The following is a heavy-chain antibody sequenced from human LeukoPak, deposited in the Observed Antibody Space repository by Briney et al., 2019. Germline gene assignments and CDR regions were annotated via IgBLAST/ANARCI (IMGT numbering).Heavy chain of an antibody. CDR3: ARVIYRQAYGDY. Sequence: PSETLSLTCTASGGPISSYYWSWIRQPPGKGLEWIGSIYHSGSTYYNPSLKSRVTISVDTSKNQFSLKLSSVTAADTAVYYCARVIYRQAYGDYWGQGTLVTVSS. CDR1: GGPISSYY. J-gene: IGHJ4*02. D-gene: IGHD2-2*02. CDR2: IYHSGST. V-gene: IGHV4-38-2*02.